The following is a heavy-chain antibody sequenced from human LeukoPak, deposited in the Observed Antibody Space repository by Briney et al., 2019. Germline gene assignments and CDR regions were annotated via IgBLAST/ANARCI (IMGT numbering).Heavy chain of an antibody. CDR1: GFTFSDYY. CDR3: ARDQRLPSLWFGERRDYFDY. J-gene: IGHJ4*02. D-gene: IGHD3-10*01. CDR2: ISSSGSTI. Sequence: GGSLRLSCAASGFTFSDYYISWIRPAPGKGLEWVSYISSSGSTIYYADSVKGRFTISRDNAQNSLYLQMNSLRAEDTAVYYCARDQRLPSLWFGERRDYFDYWGQGTLVTVSS. V-gene: IGHV3-11*01.